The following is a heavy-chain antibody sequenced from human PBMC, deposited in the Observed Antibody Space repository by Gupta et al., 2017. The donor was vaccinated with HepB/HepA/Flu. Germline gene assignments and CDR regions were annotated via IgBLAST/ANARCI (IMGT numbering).Heavy chain of an antibody. V-gene: IGHV3-7*01. J-gene: IGHJ6*02. D-gene: IGHD1-7*01. Sequence: VQLVESGGGLVQPGGSLRLSCAASGFTFTNYWMSWFRQAPGKGLEWVANIKQDGTEQYSLDSVRGRFTVSRDNAKNSVYLHVNSLRVEDTAVYYCARLELANYFYGMDVWGQGTTVTVSS. CDR2: IKQDGTEQ. CDR3: ARLELANYFYGMDV. CDR1: GFTFTNYW.